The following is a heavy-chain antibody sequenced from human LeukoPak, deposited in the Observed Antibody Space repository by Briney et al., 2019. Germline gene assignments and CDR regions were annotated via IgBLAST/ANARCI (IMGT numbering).Heavy chain of an antibody. D-gene: IGHD3-3*01. CDR3: GRDWELRFHQGGLDY. CDR2: INPRDGET. Sequence: ASEKVSCKASGYNFVGYYIHWVRQAPGQGLEWMGRINPRDGETNFAQKFQGRVTMTSDTSISTAYMELSGLRFDDTAVYYCGRDWELRFHQGGLDYWGQGALVTVSS. V-gene: IGHV1-2*06. CDR1: GYNFVGYY. J-gene: IGHJ4*02.